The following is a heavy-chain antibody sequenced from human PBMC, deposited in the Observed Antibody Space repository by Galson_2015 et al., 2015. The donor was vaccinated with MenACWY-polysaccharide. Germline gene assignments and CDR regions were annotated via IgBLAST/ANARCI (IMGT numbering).Heavy chain of an antibody. J-gene: IGHJ6*02. CDR3: AKAKVYSGYDYNYYYYYYGMDV. CDR1: GFTFSSFA. V-gene: IGHV3-23*01. D-gene: IGHD5-12*01. CDR2: ISGSGGST. Sequence: SLSLPCAASGFTFSSFAVSWVRQAPEKGLEWLSTISGSGGSTYYADSVKGRFTISRDNSKNTLYLQMNSLRAEDTAVYYCAKAKVYSGYDYNYYYYYYGMDVSRQGTTVTVSS.